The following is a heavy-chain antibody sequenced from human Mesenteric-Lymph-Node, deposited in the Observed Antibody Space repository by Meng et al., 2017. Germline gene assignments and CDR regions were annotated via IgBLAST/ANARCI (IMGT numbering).Heavy chain of an antibody. CDR1: GYTLTDYY. V-gene: IGHV1-46*01. CDR3: AREGPETYNFDY. D-gene: IGHD1-1*01. J-gene: IGHJ4*02. CDR2: IKPSESYT. Sequence: ASVKVSCKASGYTLTDYYMHWVRQAPGQGLEWLGIIKPSESYTSKAQKFQGRVTVTRDTSTATFYVELRSLRSEDTAVYYCAREGPETYNFDYWGQGTLVTVSS.